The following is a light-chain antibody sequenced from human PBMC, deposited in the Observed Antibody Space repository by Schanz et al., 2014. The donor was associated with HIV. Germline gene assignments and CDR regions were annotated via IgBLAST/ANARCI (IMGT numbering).Light chain of an antibody. V-gene: IGKV3-20*01. Sequence: ETVLTQSPGSLSLSPGERATLSCRASQSISNTYLAWYQQKPGQAPRLLLYGASSRATGIPDRFSGGGSGADFTLAIRRLEPEDFAVYYCQQYGNSPRTFGQGTKVEI. J-gene: IGKJ1*01. CDR2: GAS. CDR3: QQYGNSPRT. CDR1: QSISNTY.